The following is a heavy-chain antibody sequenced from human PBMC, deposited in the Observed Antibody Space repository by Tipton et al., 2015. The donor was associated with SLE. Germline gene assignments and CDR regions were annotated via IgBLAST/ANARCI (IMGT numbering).Heavy chain of an antibody. D-gene: IGHD3-22*01. Sequence: TLSLTCAVSGYSISSGYYWGWIRQPPGKGLEWIGSIYHSGSTYYNPSLKSRVTISVDTSKNQFSLKLSSVTAADTAVYYCAGDLSSGFPDVWGKGTTVTVSS. V-gene: IGHV4-38-2*01. CDR1: GYSISSGYY. CDR2: IYHSGST. CDR3: AGDLSSGFPDV. J-gene: IGHJ6*04.